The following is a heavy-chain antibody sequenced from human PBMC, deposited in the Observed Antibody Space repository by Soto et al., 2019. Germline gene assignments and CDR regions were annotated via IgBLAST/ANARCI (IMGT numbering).Heavy chain of an antibody. D-gene: IGHD7-27*01. CDR2: IDYTGAT. CDR3: ARANWYFDD. J-gene: IGHJ4*02. CDR1: GGSINNHY. V-gene: IGHV4-59*11. Sequence: SETLSLTCTVSGGSINNHYWSWIRQPPGKGLEWIGYIDYTGATNYSPSLASRVTISVDTSKNQFSLKLTSLTAADTAIYYCARANWYFDDWGQGTLVTVSS.